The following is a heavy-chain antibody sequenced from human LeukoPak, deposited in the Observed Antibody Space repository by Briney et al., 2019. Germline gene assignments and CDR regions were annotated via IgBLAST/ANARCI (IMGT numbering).Heavy chain of an antibody. J-gene: IGHJ4*02. CDR3: ATGGRDIMYSRGGGQFDY. D-gene: IGHD6-19*01. Sequence: SQTLSLTCTVSGGSISSGGYYWSWIRQHPGKGLEWIGYIYYSGSTYYNPSLKSRVTISVDTSKNQFSLKLSSVTAADTAVYYCATGGRDIMYSRGGGQFDYWGQGTLVTVSS. CDR2: IYYSGST. V-gene: IGHV4-31*03. CDR1: GGSISSGGYY.